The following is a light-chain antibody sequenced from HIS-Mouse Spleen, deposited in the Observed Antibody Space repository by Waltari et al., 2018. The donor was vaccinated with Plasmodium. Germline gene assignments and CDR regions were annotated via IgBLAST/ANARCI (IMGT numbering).Light chain of an antibody. CDR2: DVS. V-gene: IGLV2-11*01. Sequence: QSALTQLRSLSGSPGQSVTFYCPGSTSDIGGTNYLSWYQQHPGKAPKLMIYDVSKRPSGVPDRFSGSKSGNTASLTISGLQAEDEADYYCCSYAGSYTWVFGGGTKLTVL. J-gene: IGLJ2*01. CDR1: TSDIGGTNY. CDR3: CSYAGSYTWV.